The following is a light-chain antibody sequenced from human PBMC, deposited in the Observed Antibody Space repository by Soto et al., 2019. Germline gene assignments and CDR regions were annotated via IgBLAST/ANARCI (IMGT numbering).Light chain of an antibody. CDR2: QDS. CDR1: KLGDKY. CDR3: QAWDSSTLDV. Sequence: SYELTQPPSVSVSPGQTASITCSGDKLGDKYACWYQQKPGQSPVLVIYQDSKRPSGIPERFSGSSSGNTATLTISGTQAMDEADYYCQAWDSSTLDVFGTGTKLTVL. J-gene: IGLJ1*01. V-gene: IGLV3-1*01.